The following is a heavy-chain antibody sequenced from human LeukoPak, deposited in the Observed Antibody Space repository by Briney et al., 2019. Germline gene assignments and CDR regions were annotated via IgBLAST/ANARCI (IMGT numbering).Heavy chain of an antibody. D-gene: IGHD3-22*01. V-gene: IGHV1-8*02. J-gene: IGHJ4*02. Sequence: GASVKVSCKASGYTFTSYDINWVRQATGQGLEWMGWMNPNSGNTSYANKSHGRVTMTRNTSISTAYMELSSLRSEDTAVYYCARGGDSSAGDYWGQGTLVTVSS. CDR1: GYTFTSYD. CDR2: MNPNSGNT. CDR3: ARGGDSSAGDY.